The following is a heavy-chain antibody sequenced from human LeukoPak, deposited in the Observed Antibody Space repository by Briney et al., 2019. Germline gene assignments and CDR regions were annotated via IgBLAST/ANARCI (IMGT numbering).Heavy chain of an antibody. CDR3: ARGPGYSYGPYYYYYYMDV. Sequence: GGSLRLSCAASGFTVSSNYMSWVRQAPGKGLERVSVIYSGGSTYYADSVKGRFTISRDNSKNTLYLQMNSLRAEDTAVYYCARGPGYSYGPYYYYYYMDVWGKGTTVTVSS. V-gene: IGHV3-66*01. J-gene: IGHJ6*03. CDR2: IYSGGST. CDR1: GFTVSSNY. D-gene: IGHD5-18*01.